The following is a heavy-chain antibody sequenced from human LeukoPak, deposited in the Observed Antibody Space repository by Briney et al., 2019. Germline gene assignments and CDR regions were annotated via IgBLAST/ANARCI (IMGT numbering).Heavy chain of an antibody. J-gene: IGHJ4*02. V-gene: IGHV4-4*07. CDR2: ISTSGSS. CDR1: GGSISPYY. Sequence: SETPSLTCTVSGGSISPYYWSFIRQPAGKGLEWIGRISTSGSSKYNPSLESRVTMSVDTSKNQFSLKVTSVTAADTAMYYCARDRVSWHYFDSWGQGTLVTVSS. D-gene: IGHD5/OR15-5a*01. CDR3: ARDRVSWHYFDS.